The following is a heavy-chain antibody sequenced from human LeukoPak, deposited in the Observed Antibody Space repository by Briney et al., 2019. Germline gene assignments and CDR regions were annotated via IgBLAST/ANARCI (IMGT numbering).Heavy chain of an antibody. V-gene: IGHV4-4*07. Sequence: PSETLSLTCTVSGGSISGYYWNWIRQPPGKGLEWIGRIYTSGNTNYNPSLKSRVTMSVDTSKNQFFLKLFSVTAADTAVYYCARDLGGYNYGYSFDFWGQGTLVTVSS. J-gene: IGHJ4*02. CDR2: IYTSGNT. D-gene: IGHD5-18*01. CDR1: GGSISGYY. CDR3: ARDLGGYNYGYSFDF.